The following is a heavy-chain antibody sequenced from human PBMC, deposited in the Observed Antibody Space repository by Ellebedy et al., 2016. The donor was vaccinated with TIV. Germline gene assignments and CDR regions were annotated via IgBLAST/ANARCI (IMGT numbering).Heavy chain of an antibody. V-gene: IGHV4-39*07. J-gene: IGHJ6*03. CDR1: GGSISRSTYY. Sequence: SETLSLXXSVSGGSISRSTYYWGWIRQPPGKGLEWIGSIYYRGSTYYNPSLKSRVTMSMDTYKNQFSLKLSSVAAADTAVYYCARVRTPIYYGSGRHNHFNHYMDVWGDGTTVTVSS. CDR3: ARVRTPIYYGSGRHNHFNHYMDV. D-gene: IGHD3-10*01. CDR2: IYYRGST.